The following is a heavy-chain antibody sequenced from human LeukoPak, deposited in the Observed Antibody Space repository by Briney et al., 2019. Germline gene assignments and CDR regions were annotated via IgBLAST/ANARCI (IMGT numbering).Heavy chain of an antibody. V-gene: IGHV4-4*07. D-gene: IGHD6-19*01. CDR1: GGSISNYY. CDR2: LYTSGST. Sequence: SSETLSLTCTVSGGSISNYYWSWVRQPAGKGLEWIGRLYTSGSTNYNPSLKSRVTMSVDTSKNHFSLKLSSVTAADTAVYYCAQVRGYSSGWIRFDYWGQGTLVTVSS. CDR3: AQVRGYSSGWIRFDY. J-gene: IGHJ4*02.